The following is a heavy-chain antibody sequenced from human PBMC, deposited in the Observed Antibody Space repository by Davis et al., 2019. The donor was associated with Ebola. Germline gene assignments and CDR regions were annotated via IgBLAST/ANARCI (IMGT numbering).Heavy chain of an antibody. J-gene: IGHJ3*01. CDR3: AKGGGRTYTDAFDL. CDR2: ISGSGGST. V-gene: IGHV3-23*01. D-gene: IGHD3-16*01. CDR1: GFTFSNYR. Sequence: GESLKISCAASGFTFSNYRMSWVRQAPGKGLEWVSAISGSGGSTYYADSVKGRFTISRDNSKNTLYLQMNSLRPEDTAVYYCAKGGGRTYTDAFDLWGQGTMVTVSS.